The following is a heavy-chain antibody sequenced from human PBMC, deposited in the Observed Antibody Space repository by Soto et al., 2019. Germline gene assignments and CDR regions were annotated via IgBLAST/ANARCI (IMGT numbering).Heavy chain of an antibody. V-gene: IGHV1-46*01. Sequence: ASVKVSCKASGYTFTSYYMHWVRQAPGQGLEWMGMIKPTGGSTSYAQKFQGRVTMTRDTSTSTVYMELSSLTSEDTAVYYCTRALRGRIVPTDFWGQGTLVTVSS. J-gene: IGHJ1*01. CDR3: TRALRGRIVPTDF. CDR2: IKPTGGST. D-gene: IGHD1-26*01. CDR1: GYTFTSYY.